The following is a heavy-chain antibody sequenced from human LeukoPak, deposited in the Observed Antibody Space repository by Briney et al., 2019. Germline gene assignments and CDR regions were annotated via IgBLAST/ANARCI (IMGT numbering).Heavy chain of an antibody. CDR2: INHSGST. CDR1: GGSFSGYY. CDR3: ATLGPYSYGYYYYMDV. V-gene: IGHV4-34*01. Sequence: SETLSLTCAVYGGSFSGYYWSWIRQPPGKGLEWIGEINHSGSTNYNPSLKSRVTISVDTSKNQFSLKLSPVTAADTAVYYCATLGPYSYGYYYYMDVWGKGTTVTVSS. J-gene: IGHJ6*03. D-gene: IGHD5-18*01.